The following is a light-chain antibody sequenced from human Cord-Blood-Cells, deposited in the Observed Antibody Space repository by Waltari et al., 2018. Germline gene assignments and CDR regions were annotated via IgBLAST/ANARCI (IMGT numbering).Light chain of an antibody. J-gene: IGLJ2*01. Sequence: QSALTQPRSVSGSPGQSVTISCTGTSSDVGGSNSVSWYQQHPGKAPKLMIYDVSKRPSGVPDRFSGSKSGNTASLTISGLQAEDEADYYCCSYAGSDVVFGGGTKLTVL. V-gene: IGLV2-11*01. CDR3: CSYAGSDVV. CDR1: SSDVGGSNS. CDR2: DVS.